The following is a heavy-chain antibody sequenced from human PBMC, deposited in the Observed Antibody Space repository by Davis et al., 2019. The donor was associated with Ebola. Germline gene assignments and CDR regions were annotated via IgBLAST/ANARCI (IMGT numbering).Heavy chain of an antibody. J-gene: IGHJ5*02. D-gene: IGHD6-13*01. CDR2: ISAYNHKT. V-gene: IGHV1-18*01. CDR1: GYTFTSYG. CDR3: ARVSSWGGGGDSSVP. Sequence: AASVKVSCKAFGYTFTSYGITWVRQAPGQGLEWMGWISAYNHKTNYAPNLQGRVTMTTDTSTSTAYMELRSLTSDDTAVYYCARVSSWGGGGDSSVPWGQGTLVTVSS.